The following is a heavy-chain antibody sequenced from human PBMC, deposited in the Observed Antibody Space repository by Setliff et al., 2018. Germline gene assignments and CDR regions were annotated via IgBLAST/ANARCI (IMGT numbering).Heavy chain of an antibody. V-gene: IGHV4-4*08. D-gene: IGHD3-10*01. CDR2: IYTSGTT. CDR1: GGAISNYY. CDR3: ARIAYGSGSYYFDY. J-gene: IGHJ4*02. Sequence: SETLSLTCTVSGGAISNYYWSWIRQPPGKGLEWIGYIYTSGTTKYNPSLKSRVTISIDTSKSQFSLNLSSVTAADTAVYYCARIAYGSGSYYFDYWGQGTLVTVSS.